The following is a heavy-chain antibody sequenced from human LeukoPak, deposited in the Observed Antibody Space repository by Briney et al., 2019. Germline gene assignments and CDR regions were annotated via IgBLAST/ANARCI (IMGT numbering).Heavy chain of an antibody. CDR2: ISGSGGST. CDR3: ARDRAIGGFDY. V-gene: IGHV3-23*01. D-gene: IGHD3-16*01. J-gene: IGHJ4*02. CDR1: GFTFSNCA. Sequence: GGSLRLSCAASGFTFSNCAMSWVRQAPGKGLEWVSGISGSGGSTYYADSVKGRFTISRDNSKNTLYLQMNSLRAEDTAVYYCARDRAIGGFDYWGQGTLVTVSS.